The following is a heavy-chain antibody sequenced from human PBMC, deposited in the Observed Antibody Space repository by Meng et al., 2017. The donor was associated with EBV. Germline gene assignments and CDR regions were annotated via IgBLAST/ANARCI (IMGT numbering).Heavy chain of an antibody. CDR3: ASESGRGYTPDY. J-gene: IGHJ4*02. V-gene: IGHV1-69*01. D-gene: IGHD3-10*01. Sequence: QVQLVQTAAGVRKPGWSGKVSCKTSGGPFSYYAISWVRQAPGQGLEWLGGFLPRLGAPNYAQKFHGRVKITADESTSTHYMDLSSLRSEDTAIYYCASESGRGYTPDYWGQGTLVTVSS. CDR1: GGPFSYYA. CDR2: FLPRLGAP.